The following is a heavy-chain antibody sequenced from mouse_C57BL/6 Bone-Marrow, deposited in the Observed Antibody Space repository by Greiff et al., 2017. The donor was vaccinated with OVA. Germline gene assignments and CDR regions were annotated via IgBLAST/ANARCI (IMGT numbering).Heavy chain of an antibody. Sequence: VQLVESGPGLVQPSQSLSITCTVSGFSLTSYGVHWVRQSPGKGLAWLGVIWSGGSTDYNAAFISRLSISTANSKRHVFFKMNKLQTDDTAKYYSARNSYGSRQYHGFAYWGQGTTVTVSA. CDR3: ARNSYGSRQYHGFAY. CDR1: GFSLTSYG. CDR2: IWSGGST. V-gene: IGHV2-2*01. D-gene: IGHD1-1*01. J-gene: IGHJ3*01.